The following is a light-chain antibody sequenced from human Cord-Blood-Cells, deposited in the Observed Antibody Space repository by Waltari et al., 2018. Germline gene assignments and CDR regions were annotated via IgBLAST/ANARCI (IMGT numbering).Light chain of an antibody. J-gene: IGLJ2*01. V-gene: IGLV2-11*01. CDR1: SSHVGGSNY. CDR2: DVS. CDR3: CSYAGSYTFVV. Sequence: QSALTQPRSVSGSPGQSVTISCTGTSSHVGGSNYVSWYQQHPGKATELLIYDVSKRPSGVPDRFSGSKSGNTASLTISGLQAEDEADYYCCSYAGSYTFVVFGGGTKLTVL.